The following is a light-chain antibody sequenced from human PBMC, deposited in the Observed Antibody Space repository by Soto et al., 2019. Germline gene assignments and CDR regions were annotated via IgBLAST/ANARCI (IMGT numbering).Light chain of an antibody. CDR3: SLYTSSSTSWV. CDR1: SSDVGSYNR. J-gene: IGLJ3*02. CDR2: EVS. Sequence: QSALTQPPSVSGSPGQSVTISCTGTSSDVGSYNRVSWYQQPPGTAPKLMIYEVSNRPSGVPDGFSGSKSGNTASLTISGLQAEDEADYYCSLYTSSSTSWVFGGGTKLTVL. V-gene: IGLV2-18*01.